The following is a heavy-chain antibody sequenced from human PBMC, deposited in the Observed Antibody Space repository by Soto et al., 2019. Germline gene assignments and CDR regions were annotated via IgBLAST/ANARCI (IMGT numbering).Heavy chain of an antibody. CDR2: IYYSGST. CDR1: GGSISSGDYY. V-gene: IGHV4-31*03. J-gene: IGHJ5*02. CDR3: ARWWSGSRQGFDP. Sequence: QVQLQESGPGLVKPSQTLSLTCTVSGGSISSGDYYWSWIRQHPGKGLEWIGYIYYSGSTYYNPSHTRRVTLSIDTSKNQCSLKLSSVTAADTAGYYCARWWSGSRQGFDPWGQGTLVTVSS. D-gene: IGHD3-3*01.